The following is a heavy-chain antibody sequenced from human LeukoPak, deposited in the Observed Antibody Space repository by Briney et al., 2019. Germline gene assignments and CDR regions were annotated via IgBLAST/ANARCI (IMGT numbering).Heavy chain of an antibody. CDR3: ARNYYDSSGYYYHDY. V-gene: IGHV3-33*01. J-gene: IGHJ4*02. CDR2: IWYDGSNK. D-gene: IGHD3-22*01. CDR1: GFTFSSYG. Sequence: GGSLRLSCAASGFTFSSYGMHWVRQAPGKGLEWVAVIWYDGSNKYYADSVKGRFTISRDNSKSTLYLQMNSLRAEDTAVYYCARNYYDSSGYYYHDYWGQGTLVTVSS.